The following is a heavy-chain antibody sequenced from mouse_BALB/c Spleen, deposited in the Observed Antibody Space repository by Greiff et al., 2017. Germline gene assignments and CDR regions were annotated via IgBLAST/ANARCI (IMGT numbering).Heavy chain of an antibody. D-gene: IGHD2-10*02. Sequence: EVKLQESGGGLVQPGGSRKLSCAASGFTFSSFGMHWVRQAPEKGLEWVAYISSGSSTIYYADTVKGRFTISRDNPKNTLFLQMTSLRSEDTAMYYCARGEYGIDYWGQGTTLTVSS. CDR2: ISSGSSTI. CDR1: GFTFSSFG. V-gene: IGHV5-17*02. CDR3: ARGEYGIDY. J-gene: IGHJ2*01.